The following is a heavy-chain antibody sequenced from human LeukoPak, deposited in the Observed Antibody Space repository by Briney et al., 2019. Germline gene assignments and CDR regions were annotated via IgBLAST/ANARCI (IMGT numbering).Heavy chain of an antibody. J-gene: IGHJ3*02. CDR3: AKDMSGSSWGAFDI. V-gene: IGHV3-30*18. CDR2: ISYDGSNK. CDR1: GFTFSSYG. D-gene: IGHD3-16*01. Sequence: PGGSLRLSCAASGFTFSSYGMHWVRQAPGKGLEWVAVISYDGSNKYYADSVKGRFTISRDNSKNTLYLQMNSLRAEDAAVYYCAKDMSGSSWGAFDIWGQGTMVTVSS.